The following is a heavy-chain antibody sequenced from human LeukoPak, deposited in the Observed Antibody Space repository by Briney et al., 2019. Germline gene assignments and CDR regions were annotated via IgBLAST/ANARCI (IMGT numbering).Heavy chain of an antibody. CDR3: AIIAVAGITPSPKWVSPAFHI. V-gene: IGHV3-33*01. Sequence: PGRSLRLSCAASGFTFSNYGMHWVRQAPGKGLEWVAVIWYDGSNKYYADSVKGRFTISRDNSKNTLYLQMNTLRAEDTAVYYCAIIAVAGITPSPKWVSPAFHIWGQGTMVTLSS. CDR2: IWYDGSNK. J-gene: IGHJ3*02. CDR1: GFTFSNYG. D-gene: IGHD6-19*01.